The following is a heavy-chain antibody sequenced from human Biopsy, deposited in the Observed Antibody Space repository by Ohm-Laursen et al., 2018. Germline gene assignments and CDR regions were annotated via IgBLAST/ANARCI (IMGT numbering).Heavy chain of an antibody. CDR1: GDSVSSGSFY. CDR3: ARGMRSSGWPYFDS. J-gene: IGHJ4*02. Sequence: ATLSLPCTVSGDSVSSGSFYWTRIPPPPGQGLEYIGYIYDRGSTANYNPSLESRVPMSVDMPKNQFSLKLSSVTAADTAIYYCARGMRSSGWPYFDSWGQGTLVTVSS. CDR2: IYDRGST. D-gene: IGHD6-19*01. V-gene: IGHV4-61*01.